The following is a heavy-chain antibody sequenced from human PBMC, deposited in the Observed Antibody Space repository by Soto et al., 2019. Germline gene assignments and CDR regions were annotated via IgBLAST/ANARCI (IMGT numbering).Heavy chain of an antibody. CDR2: IIPILGIA. V-gene: IGHV1-69*08. CDR3: ARDRAPVRAFDI. J-gene: IGHJ3*02. CDR1: GDTFSSYT. Sequence: QVQLVQSGAEVKKPGSSVKVSCKASGDTFSSYTISWVRQAPGQGLEWMGRIIPILGIANYAQKFQGRVTITADKSTSTAYMELSSLRSEDTAVYYCARDRAPVRAFDIWGQGTMVTVSS. D-gene: IGHD3-16*02.